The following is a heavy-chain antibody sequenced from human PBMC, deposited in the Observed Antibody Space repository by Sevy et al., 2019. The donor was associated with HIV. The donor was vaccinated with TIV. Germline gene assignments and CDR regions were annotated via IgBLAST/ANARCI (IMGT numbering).Heavy chain of an antibody. D-gene: IGHD3-22*01. CDR1: GYTFSTYD. V-gene: IGHV1-8*01. J-gene: IGHJ5*02. CDR2: MNPNSGNT. Sequence: ASVKVSCQASGYTFSTYDINWVRQTPGQGLEWMGWMNPNSGNTGYAQKFQDRVAMTRDTSITTAYMELRSLTLEDTAIYYCARVSALNHYDSRVSMAYYWFDPWGQGTLVTVSS. CDR3: ARVSALNHYDSRVSMAYYWFDP.